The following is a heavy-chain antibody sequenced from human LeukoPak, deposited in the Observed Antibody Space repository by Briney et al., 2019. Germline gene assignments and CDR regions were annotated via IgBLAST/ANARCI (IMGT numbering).Heavy chain of an antibody. CDR2: IYYSGST. V-gene: IGHV4-59*01. Sequence: SETLSLTCTVSGGSISRYYWSWIRQPPGKGLEWIGYIYYSGSTNYNPSLKSRVTISVDTSKNQFSLKLSSVTAADTAVYYCARDSAGYDFWSGYPGDAFDIWGQGTMVTVSS. CDR3: ARDSAGYDFWSGYPGDAFDI. J-gene: IGHJ3*02. CDR1: GGSISRYY. D-gene: IGHD3-3*01.